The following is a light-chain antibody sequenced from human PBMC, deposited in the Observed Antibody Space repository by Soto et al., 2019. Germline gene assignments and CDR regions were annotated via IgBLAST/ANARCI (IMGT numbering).Light chain of an antibody. CDR3: QQAHSFPWT. J-gene: IGKJ1*01. V-gene: IGKV1-12*02. CDR1: QDISSW. CDR2: PAS. Sequence: DIQMTQSPSSVSASVGDRITITCRTSQDISSWLAWYQQKPGKAPELLIYPASSLQSGVPSRFSGSGSGTDFTLTISSLQPEDFAAYYCQQAHSFPWTFGQGTKVEFK.